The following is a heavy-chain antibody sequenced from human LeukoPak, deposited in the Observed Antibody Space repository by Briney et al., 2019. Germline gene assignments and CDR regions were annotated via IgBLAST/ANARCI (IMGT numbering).Heavy chain of an antibody. Sequence: SETLSLTCTVSVGSISSYYWTWIRQPAGKGLEWIGRFYTSGSTHYNPFLKSRVTMSVDTSKNQFSLTLSSVTAADTAVYYCARELGSGSYRPLDYWGQGTLVTVSS. CDR2: FYTSGST. V-gene: IGHV4-4*07. J-gene: IGHJ4*02. CDR3: ARELGSGSYRPLDY. D-gene: IGHD1-26*01. CDR1: VGSISSYY.